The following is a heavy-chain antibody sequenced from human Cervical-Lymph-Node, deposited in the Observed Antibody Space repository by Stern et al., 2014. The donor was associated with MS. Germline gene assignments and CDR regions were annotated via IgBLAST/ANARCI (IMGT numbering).Heavy chain of an antibody. V-gene: IGHV1-69*01. Sequence: QVQLVESGAEVKQPGSSMKVSCKASGGTFSSIEISWVRQAPGQGLEWLGGISPLFGTTNYAQQVQGRVTIVADESTNTVNMELSRLRSEDTAVYYCVRDQGGIAASWGQGTLVTVS. CDR1: GGTFSSIE. D-gene: IGHD6-13*01. J-gene: IGHJ4*02. CDR2: ISPLFGTT. CDR3: VRDQGGIAAS.